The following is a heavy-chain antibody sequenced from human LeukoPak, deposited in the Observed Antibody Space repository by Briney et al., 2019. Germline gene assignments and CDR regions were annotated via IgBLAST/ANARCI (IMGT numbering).Heavy chain of an antibody. Sequence: ASVKVSCKASGYTFTSHGISWVRQAPGQGLEWMGWVSASNGNTNYAQKLQGRVTMTTDTSTSTAYMELGSLRSDGTAVYYCARLGLGPFYYYYYMDVWGKGTTVTVSS. CDR2: VSASNGNT. CDR1: GYTFTSHG. V-gene: IGHV1-18*01. CDR3: ARLGLGPFYYYYYMDV. D-gene: IGHD3-10*01. J-gene: IGHJ6*03.